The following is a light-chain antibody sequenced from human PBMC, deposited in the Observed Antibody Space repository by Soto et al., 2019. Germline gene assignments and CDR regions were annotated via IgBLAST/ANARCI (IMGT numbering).Light chain of an antibody. CDR3: QSYDSSLSGYNYV. CDR2: GNS. CDR1: SSNIGAGYD. V-gene: IGLV1-40*01. J-gene: IGLJ1*01. Sequence: QSVLTQPPSVSGAPGQRVTISCTGSSSNIGAGYDVHWYQQLPGTAPKLLIYGNSNRPSGVPDRFSGSKSGTSASLAITGLQVEDEADYHCQSYDSSLSGYNYVFGTGTKLTVL.